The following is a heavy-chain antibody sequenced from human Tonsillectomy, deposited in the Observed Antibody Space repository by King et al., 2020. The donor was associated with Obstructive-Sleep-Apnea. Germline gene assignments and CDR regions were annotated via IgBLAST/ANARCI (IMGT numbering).Heavy chain of an antibody. CDR3: ARDRSPMVRGVYPRTNYGMDV. J-gene: IGHJ6*02. CDR1: GVSISSSDYF. CDR2: IYYGGSI. Sequence: QVQLQESGPGLVKPSETLFLTCNVSGVSISSSDYFWAWIRQPPGKGLEWIVSIYYGGSIYYNPSLQSRVTISVVTSKNQFSLKLSSVTAAETAVYYCARDRSPMVRGVYPRTNYGMDVWGQGTTVIVSS. V-gene: IGHV4-39*07. D-gene: IGHD3-10*01.